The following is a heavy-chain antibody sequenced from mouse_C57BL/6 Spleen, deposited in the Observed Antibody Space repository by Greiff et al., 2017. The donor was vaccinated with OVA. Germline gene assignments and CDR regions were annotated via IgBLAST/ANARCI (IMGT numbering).Heavy chain of an antibody. CDR2: IHPNSGST. CDR1: GYTFTSYW. D-gene: IGHD2-3*01. Sequence: QVQLQQPGAELVKPGASVKLSCKASGYTFTSYWMHWVKQRPGQGLEWIGMIHPNSGSTNYNEKFKSKATLTVDKSSSTAYMQLSSLTSEDSAVDYCARGDYDGYWFAYWGQGTLVTVSA. V-gene: IGHV1-64*01. J-gene: IGHJ3*01. CDR3: ARGDYDGYWFAY.